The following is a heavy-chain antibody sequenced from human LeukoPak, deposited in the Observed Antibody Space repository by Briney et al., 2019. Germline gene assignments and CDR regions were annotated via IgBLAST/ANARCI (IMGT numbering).Heavy chain of an antibody. D-gene: IGHD6-13*01. CDR3: ARDLDSSWTGYFQP. CDR2: VNPNDGGT. CDR1: GYTSTGYY. V-gene: IGHV1-2*02. J-gene: IGHJ1*01. Sequence: ASVKVSCKASGYTSTGYYIHWVRQAPGQGLEWMGWVNPNDGGTNYAQKFQGRVTMTWDTSITTAYMELSSLTSDDTAVYYCARDLDSSWTGYFQPWGQGTLVTVSS.